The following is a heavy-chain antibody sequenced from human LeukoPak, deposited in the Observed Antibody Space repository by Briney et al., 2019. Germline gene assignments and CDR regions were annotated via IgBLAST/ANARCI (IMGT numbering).Heavy chain of an antibody. CDR1: GYTFTSYG. Sequence: ASVKVSCKASGYTFTSYGISWVRQAPGQGLEWMGWISAYNGNTNYAQKLQGRVTMTTDTSTSTAYMELRSLRSDDTAVYYCARERVVVVPAAIGANYYYHGMDVWGQGTTVTVSS. CDR3: ARERVVVVPAAIGANYYYHGMDV. CDR2: ISAYNGNT. J-gene: IGHJ6*02. D-gene: IGHD2-2*02. V-gene: IGHV1-18*01.